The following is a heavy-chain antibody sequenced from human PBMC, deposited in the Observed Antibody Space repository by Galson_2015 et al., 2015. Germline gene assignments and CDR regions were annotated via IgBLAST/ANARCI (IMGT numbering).Heavy chain of an antibody. V-gene: IGHV4-59*01. CDR2: IYYSGST. J-gene: IGHJ4*02. D-gene: IGHD3-10*01. CDR1: GGSFSTYY. CDR3: ARSYYGSGSYYSYY. Sequence: SETLSLTCTVSGGSFSTYYWNWIRQPPGKGLQWIGYIYYSGSTNYNPSLKSRVTISVDTSKNQFSLKLSSVTAADTAVYYCARSYYGSGSYYSYYWGQGTQVTVSS.